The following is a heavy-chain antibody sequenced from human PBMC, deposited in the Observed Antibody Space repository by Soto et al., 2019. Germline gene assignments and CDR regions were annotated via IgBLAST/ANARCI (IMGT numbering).Heavy chain of an antibody. D-gene: IGHD1-7*01. V-gene: IGHV1-69*06. CDR1: GGTFSSYA. J-gene: IGHJ4*02. Sequence: ASVKVSCKASGGTFSSYAISWARQAPGQGLEWMGRIIPISGAANYAQKFQGRVTITADKSTSTSYMELSSLRSEDTAVYYCARDMTRTVVPYFDFWGQGTLVTVSS. CDR3: ARDMTRTVVPYFDF. CDR2: IIPISGAA.